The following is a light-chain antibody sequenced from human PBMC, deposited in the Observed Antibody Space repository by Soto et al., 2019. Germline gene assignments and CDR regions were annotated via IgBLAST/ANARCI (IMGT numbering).Light chain of an antibody. Sequence: QSALTQPASVSGSPGHAITISCTGTSSDIGAYDYVSWYQQHPAGVPKLWIYDVSSRPSGVSSRFSGSKSGNTASLTISGLQADDESDYYGSSFADSSARDYVFGGGTKLTVL. CDR2: DVS. J-gene: IGLJ1*01. CDR1: SSDIGAYDY. CDR3: SSFADSSARDYV. V-gene: IGLV2-14*03.